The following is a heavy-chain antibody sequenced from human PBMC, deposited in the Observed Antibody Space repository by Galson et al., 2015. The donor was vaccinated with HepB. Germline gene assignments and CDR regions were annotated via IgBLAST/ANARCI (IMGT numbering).Heavy chain of an antibody. J-gene: IGHJ4*02. V-gene: IGHV3-23*01. Sequence: SLRLSCAASGFTFSSYAMSWVRQAPGKGLEWVSAISGSGGSTYYADSVKGRFTISRDNSKNTLYLQMNSLRAEDTAVYYCAKRSYYDSSGYGTPFYYFDYWGQGTLVTVSS. CDR3: AKRSYYDSSGYGTPFYYFDY. D-gene: IGHD3-22*01. CDR2: ISGSGGST. CDR1: GFTFSSYA.